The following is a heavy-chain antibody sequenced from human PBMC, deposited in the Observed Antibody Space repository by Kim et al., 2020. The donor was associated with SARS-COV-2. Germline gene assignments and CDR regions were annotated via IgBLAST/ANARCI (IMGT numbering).Heavy chain of an antibody. Sequence: GGSLRLSCAASGFTFSSYEMNWVRQAPGKGLEWVSYISSSGSTIYYADSVKGRFTISRDNAKNSLYLQMNSLRAEDTAVYYCARWPRRLWLGVWGQGTTVTVSS. J-gene: IGHJ6*02. D-gene: IGHD2-21*01. V-gene: IGHV3-48*03. CDR2: ISSSGSTI. CDR1: GFTFSSYE. CDR3: ARWPRRLWLGV.